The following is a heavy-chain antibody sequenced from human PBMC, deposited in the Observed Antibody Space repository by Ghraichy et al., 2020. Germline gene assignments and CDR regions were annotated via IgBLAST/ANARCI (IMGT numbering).Heavy chain of an antibody. J-gene: IGHJ6*02. CDR2: ITSSSGGT. Sequence: GGSLRLSCAASGLTFSNYAMTWVRQAPGKGLEWVSGITSSSGGTYYADSVKGRFTISRDNWKNTLYLEMNSLRAEDTAIYYCAKSGTYYYYYHGMDVWGHGTTVTVSS. V-gene: IGHV3-23*01. CDR3: AKSGTYYYYYHGMDV. CDR1: GLTFSNYA.